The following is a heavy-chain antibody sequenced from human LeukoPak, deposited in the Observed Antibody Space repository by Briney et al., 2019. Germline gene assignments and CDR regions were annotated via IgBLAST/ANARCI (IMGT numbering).Heavy chain of an antibody. V-gene: IGHV4-4*02. Sequence: SGTLSLTCAVSGGSISGSNWWTWVRQPPGKGLEWIGEIYHSGSTNYNPSLKRRLTISVDKSKNQFSLKLTSVTAADTAVYYCARHLFGSGYYPDYWGQGTLVSVSS. CDR3: ARHLFGSGYYPDY. CDR1: GGSISGSNW. CDR2: IYHSGST. D-gene: IGHD3-22*01. J-gene: IGHJ4*02.